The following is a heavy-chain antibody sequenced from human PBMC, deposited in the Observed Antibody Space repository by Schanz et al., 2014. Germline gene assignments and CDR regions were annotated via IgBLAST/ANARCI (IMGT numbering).Heavy chain of an antibody. J-gene: IGHJ3*02. Sequence: VQSGGSLRLSCAASGFTFSSYAMSWVRQAPGKGLEWVSAISGSGGSTYYADSVKGRFTISRDNSKNTLYLQMNSLRAEDTAVYYCAKGRFGELSAFDIWGQGTMVTVSS. CDR1: GFTFSSYA. V-gene: IGHV3-23*01. CDR2: ISGSGGST. D-gene: IGHD3-10*01. CDR3: AKGRFGELSAFDI.